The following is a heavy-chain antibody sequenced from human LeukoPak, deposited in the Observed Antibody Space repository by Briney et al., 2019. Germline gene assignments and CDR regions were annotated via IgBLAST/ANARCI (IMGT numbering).Heavy chain of an antibody. J-gene: IGHJ4*02. V-gene: IGHV3-43*02. CDR2: ISGDGGST. D-gene: IGHD3-16*01. Sequence: GSVRLSCAASGFTFDDYAMHWVGQAPRKGLEWVSLISGDGGSTYYADSVKGRFTISRDNSKNSLYLQMNSLRTEDTALYYCAKDITDYDLSGMHYWGQGTLVTVSS. CDR1: GFTFDDYA. CDR3: AKDITDYDLSGMHY.